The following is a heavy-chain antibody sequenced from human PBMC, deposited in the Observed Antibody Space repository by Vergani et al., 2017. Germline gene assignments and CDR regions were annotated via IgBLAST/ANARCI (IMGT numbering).Heavy chain of an antibody. J-gene: IGHJ6*02. V-gene: IGHV1-18*04. Sequence: VQLLESGGGLVQPGGSLRLSCAASGYTFTSYGISWVRQAPGQGLEWMGWISAYNGNTNYAQKLQGRVTMTTDTSTSTAYMELRSLRSDDTAVYYCARDRGYYYYYYGMDVWGQGTTVTVSS. CDR3: ARDRGYYYYYYGMDV. CDR2: ISAYNGNT. CDR1: GYTFTSYG.